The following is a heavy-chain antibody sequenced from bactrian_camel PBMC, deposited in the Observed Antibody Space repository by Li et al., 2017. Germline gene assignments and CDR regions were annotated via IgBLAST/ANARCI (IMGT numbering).Heavy chain of an antibody. CDR3: ASKVGMCGPNWSKLRFDS. CDR1: GFYYVTYC. Sequence: HVQLVESGGGSVQAGGSLRLACEVTGFYYVTYCMGWSRQAPGKEPEGVAAQRDAATYYADSVKGRFSISRDIASRTLYLQMSNLKPEDTALYYCASKVGMCGPNWSKLRFDSRGPGTQVTVS. D-gene: IGHD1*01. J-gene: IGHJ4*01. V-gene: IGHV3S55*01. CDR2: QRDAAT.